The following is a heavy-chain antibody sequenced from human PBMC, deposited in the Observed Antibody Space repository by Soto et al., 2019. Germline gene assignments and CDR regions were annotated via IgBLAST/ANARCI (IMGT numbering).Heavy chain of an antibody. D-gene: IGHD3-16*02. J-gene: IGHJ4*02. CDR1: GYTFTAYG. V-gene: IGHV1-3*04. Sequence: ASVKVSCKASGYTFTAYGIHWVRQAPGQRLEWMGWINTGNGHTKYSQKFQGRVTITRDTSARTAYMELNSLRSEDTAVYYCATQSYYVWGSYRPYYFDYWGQGTLVTVSS. CDR3: ATQSYYVWGSYRPYYFDY. CDR2: INTGNGHT.